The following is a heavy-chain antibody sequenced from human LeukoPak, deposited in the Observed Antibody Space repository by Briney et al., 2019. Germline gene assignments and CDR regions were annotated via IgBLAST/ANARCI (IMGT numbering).Heavy chain of an antibody. CDR2: ISSSGSTI. V-gene: IGHV3-11*01. CDR1: GFIFSDYY. D-gene: IGHD3-3*01. J-gene: IGHJ5*02. CDR3: ARDPTIFGVVSYYNWFDP. Sequence: PGGSLRLSCAASGFIFSDYYMNWIRQAPGKGLEWVSYISSSGSTIYYADSVKGRFTISRDNAKNSLYLQMNSLRAEDTAVYYCARDPTIFGVVSYYNWFDPWGQGTLVTVSS.